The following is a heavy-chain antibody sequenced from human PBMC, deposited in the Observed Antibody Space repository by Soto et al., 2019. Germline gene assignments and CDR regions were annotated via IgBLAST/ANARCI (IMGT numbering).Heavy chain of an antibody. CDR1: GFTFSSYS. D-gene: IGHD3-10*01. J-gene: IGHJ3*02. V-gene: IGHV3-48*01. CDR3: AREGRRYYYGSGSSDAFDI. Sequence: EVQLVESGGGLVQPGGSLRLSCAASGFTFSSYSMNWVRQAPGKGLVGVSYISSSSSTIYYADSVKCLFTISRANAKTSLYLQMNSLRAEDTAVYYCAREGRRYYYGSGSSDAFDIWGQGTMVTVSS. CDR2: ISSSSSTI.